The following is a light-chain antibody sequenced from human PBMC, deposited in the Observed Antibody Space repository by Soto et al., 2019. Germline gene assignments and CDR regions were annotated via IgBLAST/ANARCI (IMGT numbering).Light chain of an antibody. CDR3: SSYTSSSTLV. V-gene: IGLV2-14*01. CDR1: SSDVGAYNY. Sequence: QSVLTQPASVSGSPGQSITISCTGTSSDVGAYNYVSWYQQHPGKAPKLMIFEVNNRPSGVSNRFSGSKSGNTASLAISGLQVEDEADYYCSSYTSSSTLVFGGGTQLTVL. CDR2: EVN. J-gene: IGLJ2*01.